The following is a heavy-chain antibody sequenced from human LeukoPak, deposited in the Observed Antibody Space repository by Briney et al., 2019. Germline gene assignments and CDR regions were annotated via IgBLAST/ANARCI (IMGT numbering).Heavy chain of an antibody. D-gene: IGHD3-22*01. V-gene: IGHV4-38-2*02. CDR3: ARPYYYDSSGYSDQ. CDR1: GYSISSGYY. J-gene: IGHJ4*02. Sequence: TSETLSLTCNVSGYSISSGYYWGWIRQPPGKGLEWIGNIYHSGSTYYNPSLKSRVTISVDTSKNQFSLKLSSVTAADTAVYYCARPYYYDSSGYSDQWGQGTLVTVSS. CDR2: IYHSGST.